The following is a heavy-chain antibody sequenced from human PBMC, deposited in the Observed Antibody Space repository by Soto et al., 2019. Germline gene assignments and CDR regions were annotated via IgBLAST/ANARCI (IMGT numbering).Heavy chain of an antibody. CDR1: GDSISRDY. D-gene: IGHD5-18*01. Sequence: SETLSLTCTVSGDSISRDYWNWIRQPPGKGLEWIGYIYYSGSTNYNPSLKSRVTISVDTSKNQFSLKLSSVTAADTAVYYCARGRIQLWYPFDYWGQGTLVTVSS. CDR2: IYYSGST. J-gene: IGHJ4*02. V-gene: IGHV4-59*01. CDR3: ARGRIQLWYPFDY.